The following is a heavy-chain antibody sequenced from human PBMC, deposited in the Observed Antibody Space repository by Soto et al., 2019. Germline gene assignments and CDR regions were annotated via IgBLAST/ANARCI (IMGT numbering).Heavy chain of an antibody. J-gene: IGHJ6*03. CDR2: ISSSSSTI. Sequence: PGGSLRLSCAASGLTFSSYSMNWVRQAPGKGLEWVSYISSSSSTIYYADSVKGRFTISRDNAKNSLYLQMNSLRAEDTAVYYCARDLPEGLSRPPYYYYYYMDVWGKGTTVTVSS. CDR1: GLTFSSYS. V-gene: IGHV3-48*01. CDR3: ARDLPEGLSRPPYYYYYYMDV.